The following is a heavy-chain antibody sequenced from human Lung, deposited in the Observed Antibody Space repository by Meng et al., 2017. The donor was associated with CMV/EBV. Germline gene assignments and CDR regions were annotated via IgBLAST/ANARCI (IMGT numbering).Heavy chain of an antibody. CDR2: INPNSGGT. CDR1: GYTFTGYY. J-gene: IGHJ4*02. Sequence: AXVXVSXXASGYTFTGYYMHWVRQAPGQGLEWMGWINPNSGGTNYSQKFQGRVTMTRDTSISTAYMELSRLRSDDTAVYYCARVGERAMVYYFDYWGQGTXVTVSS. CDR3: ARVGERAMVYYFDY. D-gene: IGHD5-18*01. V-gene: IGHV1-2*02.